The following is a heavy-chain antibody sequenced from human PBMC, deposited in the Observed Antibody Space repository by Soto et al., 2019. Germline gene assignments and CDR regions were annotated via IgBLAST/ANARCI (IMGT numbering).Heavy chain of an antibody. CDR3: AISVVPAAHTYYYYGMDV. D-gene: IGHD2-2*01. V-gene: IGHV5-10-1*01. J-gene: IGHJ6*02. Sequence: GESLKISCKGSGYSFTSYWISWVRQMPGKGLEWMGRIDPSDSYTNYSPSFQGHVTISADKSISTAYLQWSSLKASDTAMYYCAISVVPAAHTYYYYGMDVWGQGTTVTVSS. CDR2: IDPSDSYT. CDR1: GYSFTSYW.